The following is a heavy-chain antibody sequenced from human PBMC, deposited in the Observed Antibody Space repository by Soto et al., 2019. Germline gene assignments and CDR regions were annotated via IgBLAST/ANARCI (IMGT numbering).Heavy chain of an antibody. CDR3: ARDPYYYDSSGYYYDYYYYGMDV. D-gene: IGHD3-22*01. J-gene: IGHJ6*02. CDR2: ISSSSSYI. V-gene: IGHV3-21*01. CDR1: GFTFSSYS. Sequence: PXVSLRLSYAASGFTFSSYSMNWVRQAPGKGLEWVSSISSSSSYIYYADSVKGRFTISRDKAKNSLYLQMNSLRAEDTAVYYCARDPYYYDSSGYYYDYYYYGMDVWGQGTTVTVSS.